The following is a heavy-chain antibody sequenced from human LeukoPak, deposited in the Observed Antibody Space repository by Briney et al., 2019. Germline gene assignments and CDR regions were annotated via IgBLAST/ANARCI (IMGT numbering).Heavy chain of an antibody. CDR3: ARGIGYSSGWYVGKNYYFDY. J-gene: IGHJ4*02. CDR2: INVGNGNT. Sequence: ASVKVSCKASGYTFTSYAMHWVRQAPGQRLEWMGWINVGNGNTKYSQEFQGRVTIIRDTSASTAYMELSSLRSEDMAVYYCARGIGYSSGWYVGKNYYFDYWGQGTLVTVSS. V-gene: IGHV1-3*03. D-gene: IGHD6-19*01. CDR1: GYTFTSYA.